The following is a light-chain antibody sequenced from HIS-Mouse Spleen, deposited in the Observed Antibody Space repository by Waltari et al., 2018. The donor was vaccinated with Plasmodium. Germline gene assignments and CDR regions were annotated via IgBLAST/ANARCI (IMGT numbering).Light chain of an antibody. CDR3: QSADSSGTPNWV. CDR1: ALPKQY. J-gene: IGLJ3*02. V-gene: IGLV3-25*03. CDR2: KDS. Sequence: SYELTQPPSVSVSPGQTARITCSGAALPKQYAYWYQQKPGQAPVLVIYKDSERPSGIPERFSGPSSGTTVTLTISGVQAEDEADYYCQSADSSGTPNWVFGGGTKLTFL.